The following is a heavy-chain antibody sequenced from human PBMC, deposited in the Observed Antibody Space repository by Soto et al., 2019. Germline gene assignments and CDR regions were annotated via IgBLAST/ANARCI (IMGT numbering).Heavy chain of an antibody. D-gene: IGHD5-12*01. CDR2: IIPIFGTP. V-gene: IGHV1-69*06. J-gene: IGHJ6*02. Sequence: QVQLVQSGAEVKKPGSSVKVSCKASGGTFSSFTLSWVRQAPGQGLEWMGGIIPIFGTPNYAENFQGRVTITAAKSTSTAYMELSSLISEYTAVYYCARGKVDTISIPYYHYYGMDVWGQGTTVTVSS. CDR1: GGTFSSFT. CDR3: ARGKVDTISIPYYHYYGMDV.